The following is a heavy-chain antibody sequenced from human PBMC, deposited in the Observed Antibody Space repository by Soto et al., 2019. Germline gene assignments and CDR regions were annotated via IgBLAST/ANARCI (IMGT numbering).Heavy chain of an antibody. CDR1: GFTFSSYA. J-gene: IGHJ4*02. D-gene: IGHD1-26*01. Sequence: PGGSLRLSCAASGFTFSSYAMSWVRQALGKGLEWVSAISGSGGSTYYADSVKGRFTISRDNSKNTLYLQMNSLRAEDTAVYYCAKPIVGATCCYFDYWGQGTLVTVSS. CDR2: ISGSGGST. CDR3: AKPIVGATCCYFDY. V-gene: IGHV3-23*01.